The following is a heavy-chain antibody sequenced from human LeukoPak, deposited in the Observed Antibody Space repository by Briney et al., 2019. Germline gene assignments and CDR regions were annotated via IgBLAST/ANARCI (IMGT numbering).Heavy chain of an antibody. D-gene: IGHD3-10*01. Sequence: SVKVSCKASGGTFSSYAISWVRQAPGQGLEWMGRIIPIFGTANHAQKFQGRVTITTDESTSTAYMELSSLRSEDTAVYYCAREKYYGSGGIDYWGQGTLVTVSS. CDR1: GGTFSSYA. CDR3: AREKYYGSGGIDY. V-gene: IGHV1-69*05. J-gene: IGHJ4*02. CDR2: IIPIFGTA.